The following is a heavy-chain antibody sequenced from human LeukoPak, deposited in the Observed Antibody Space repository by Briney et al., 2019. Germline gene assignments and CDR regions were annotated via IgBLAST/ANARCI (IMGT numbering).Heavy chain of an antibody. CDR2: INPNSGGT. CDR3: ARDLDSSGYSFDY. D-gene: IGHD3-22*01. V-gene: IGHV1-2*02. J-gene: IGHJ4*02. CDR1: GYTFTGYY. Sequence: ASVKVSCKASGYTFTGYYMHWVRQAPGQGLEWMGWINPNSGGTNYAQKFQGRVTMTRDTSISTAYMELSRLRSDDTAVYYCARDLDSSGYSFDYWGQGTLVTVSS.